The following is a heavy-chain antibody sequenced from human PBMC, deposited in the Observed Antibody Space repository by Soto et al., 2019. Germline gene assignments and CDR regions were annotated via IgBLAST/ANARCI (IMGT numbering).Heavy chain of an antibody. V-gene: IGHV5-51*01. D-gene: IGHD3-3*01. Sequence: PGESLKMSCEGSGYSFTSYCIGLVAQMPGKGLEWMGIIYPSDSDTVYSPSFQGQVTISADKAISTAYLQWSSLKASDTAMYYCARLEHYDFWSGYYVYWGQGTLVTVSS. J-gene: IGHJ4*02. CDR3: ARLEHYDFWSGYYVY. CDR2: IYPSDSDT. CDR1: GYSFTSYC.